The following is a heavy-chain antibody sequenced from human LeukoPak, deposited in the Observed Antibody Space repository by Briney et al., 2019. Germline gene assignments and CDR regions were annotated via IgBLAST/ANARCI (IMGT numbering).Heavy chain of an antibody. V-gene: IGHV3-23*01. CDR1: GFTFSSYA. J-gene: IGHJ4*02. Sequence: PGGSLRLSCAASGFTFSSYAMSWLRQAPGKGLEWVSAISGSGGSTYYADSVKGRFTISRDNSKNTLYLQMNSLRAEDTAVYYCANRGDYDSSSYLRTYWGQGTLVTVSS. CDR3: ANRGDYDSSSYLRTY. CDR2: ISGSGGST. D-gene: IGHD3-22*01.